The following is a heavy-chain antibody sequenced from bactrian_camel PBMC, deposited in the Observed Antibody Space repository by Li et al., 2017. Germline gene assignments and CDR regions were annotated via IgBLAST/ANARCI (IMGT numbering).Heavy chain of an antibody. CDR3: AAESASDYEDTEEFSY. D-gene: IGHD4*01. Sequence: HVQLVESGGGSVQAGGSLRLSCAASGYAVSRYCLSWFRQAPGKEREGVAIIGSSGSTGYADSVKGRFTISKDNAENTLYLRMNSLKPEDAGMYFCAAESASDYEDTEEFSYWGQGTQVTVS. J-gene: IGHJ6*01. V-gene: IGHV3S26*01. CDR2: IIGSSGST. CDR1: GYAVSRYC.